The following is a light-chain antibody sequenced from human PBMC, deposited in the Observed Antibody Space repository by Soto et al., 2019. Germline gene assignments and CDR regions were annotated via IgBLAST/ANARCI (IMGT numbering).Light chain of an antibody. Sequence: EIVVTQSPATLSVSPGERATLSCRASQSVGNTFAWYQQKPGQAPRLLIFATSTRATGVPARFSCSGSGTDFTLTTSSLQSEEFAVDYCHEYDDCPLTIGGGAMV. CDR1: QSVGNT. CDR2: ATS. CDR3: HEYDDCPLT. J-gene: IGKJ4*01. V-gene: IGKV3-15*01.